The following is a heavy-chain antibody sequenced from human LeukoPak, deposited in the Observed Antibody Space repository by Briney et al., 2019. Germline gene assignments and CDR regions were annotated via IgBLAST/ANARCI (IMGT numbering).Heavy chain of an antibody. V-gene: IGHV3-21*01. CDR1: VLPFISYT. D-gene: IGHD4-17*01. Sequence: GGPLRLSCEPSVLPFISYTMNWVRQAPGKGLEWVSSISSSSSYIYYADSVKGRFTISRDNAKNSLYLQMNSLRAEDTAVYYCARDRGDYGDYFDYWGQGTLVTVSS. J-gene: IGHJ4*02. CDR3: ARDRGDYGDYFDY. CDR2: ISSSSSYI.